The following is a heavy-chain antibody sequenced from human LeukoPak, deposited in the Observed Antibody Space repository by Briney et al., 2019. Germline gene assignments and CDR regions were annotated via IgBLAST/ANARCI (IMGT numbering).Heavy chain of an antibody. V-gene: IGHV1-18*01. CDR1: GYSFTSYG. J-gene: IGHJ4*02. Sequence: GASVKVSCKASGYSFTSYGISWVREAPGRGLEWVRYISAYDGETRYAQKFQGRVTLTTDTSTGTVYMEMRRLRSDDTAVYYCARGGKNYFDFWGQGTLVTVSS. CDR3: ARGGKNYFDF. CDR2: ISAYDGET. D-gene: IGHD1-26*01.